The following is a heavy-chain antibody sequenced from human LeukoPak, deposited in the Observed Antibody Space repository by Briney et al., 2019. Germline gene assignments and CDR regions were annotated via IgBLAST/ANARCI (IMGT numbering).Heavy chain of an antibody. J-gene: IGHJ3*02. Sequence: SETLSLTCTVSGGSISSYYWSWIRQPPGKGLEWIGYIYYSGSTNYNPSLKSRVTISVDTSKNQFSLKLSSVTAADTAVYYCARHTPSYYYDSSGYPPSLLPDAFDIWGQGTMVTVSS. V-gene: IGHV4-59*08. D-gene: IGHD3-22*01. CDR1: GGSISSYY. CDR3: ARHTPSYYYDSSGYPPSLLPDAFDI. CDR2: IYYSGST.